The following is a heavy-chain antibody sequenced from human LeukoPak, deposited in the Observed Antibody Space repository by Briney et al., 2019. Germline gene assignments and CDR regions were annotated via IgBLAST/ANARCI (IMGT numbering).Heavy chain of an antibody. CDR3: AGGSDYDILTGYNFDH. CDR2: ISWNSGGI. Sequence: GRSLRLSCAPSGFTLDDYAIYSVRQAPGKGLEWVSGISWNSGGIHYAGSVKGRFTISRDNAKNSLYLQMNSLRAEDTAFYYCAGGSDYDILTGYNFDHWGQGTLVTVSS. V-gene: IGHV3-9*01. CDR1: GFTLDDYA. D-gene: IGHD3-9*01. J-gene: IGHJ4*02.